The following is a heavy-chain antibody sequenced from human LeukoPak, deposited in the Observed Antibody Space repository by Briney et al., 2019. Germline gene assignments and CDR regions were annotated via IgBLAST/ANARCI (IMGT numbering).Heavy chain of an antibody. V-gene: IGHV4-39*07. CDR2: IYYSGST. J-gene: IGHJ6*02. CDR3: ARDPPGSGGYYGMDV. Sequence: PSETLSLTCTVSGGSISSSSYYWGWIRQPPGKGLEWIGSIYYSGSTYYNPSLKSRVTISVDTSKNQFSLKLSSVTAADTAVYYCARDPPGSGGYYGMDVWGQGTTVTVSS. D-gene: IGHD3-10*01. CDR1: GGSISSSSYY.